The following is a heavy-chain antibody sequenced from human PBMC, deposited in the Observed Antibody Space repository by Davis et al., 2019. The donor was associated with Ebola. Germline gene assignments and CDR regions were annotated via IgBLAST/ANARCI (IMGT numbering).Heavy chain of an antibody. CDR3: AGDSSGYGADY. CDR2: INPSGGST. CDR1: GYTFTSYA. V-gene: IGHV1-46*01. D-gene: IGHD3-22*01. Sequence: ASVKVSCKASGYTFTSYAMNWVRQAPGQGLEWMGIINPSGGSTSYAQKFQGRVTMTRDTSISTAYMELSSLRSEDTAAYYCAGDSSGYGADYWGQGTLVTVSS. J-gene: IGHJ4*02.